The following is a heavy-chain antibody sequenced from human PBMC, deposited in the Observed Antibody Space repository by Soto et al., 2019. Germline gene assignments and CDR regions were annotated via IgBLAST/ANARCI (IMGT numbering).Heavy chain of an antibody. V-gene: IGHV3-30*18. CDR1: GFTFSSYG. CDR2: ISYDGSNK. CDR3: AKDMDSSGWTYFDY. D-gene: IGHD6-19*01. J-gene: IGHJ4*02. Sequence: PGGSLRLSCAASGFTFSSYGMHWVRQAPGKGLEWVAVISYDGSNKYYADSVKGRFTISRDNSKNTLYLQMNSLRAEDTAVYYCAKDMDSSGWTYFDYWGQGTLVTVSS.